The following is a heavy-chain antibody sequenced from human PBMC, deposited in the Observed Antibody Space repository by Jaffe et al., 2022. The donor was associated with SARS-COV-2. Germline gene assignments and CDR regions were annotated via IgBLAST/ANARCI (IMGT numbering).Heavy chain of an antibody. Sequence: EVQLVESGGGLVKPGGSLRLSCAASGFTFSNAWMSWVRQAPGKGLEWVGRIKSKTDGGTTDYAAPVKGRFTISRDDSKNTLYLQMNSLKTEDTAVYYCTSTIYDYVWGSYRYKDLGYYYYYGMDVWGQGTTVTVSS. CDR3: TSTIYDYVWGSYRYKDLGYYYYYGMDV. CDR1: GFTFSNAW. J-gene: IGHJ6*02. D-gene: IGHD3-16*02. CDR2: IKSKTDGGTT. V-gene: IGHV3-15*01.